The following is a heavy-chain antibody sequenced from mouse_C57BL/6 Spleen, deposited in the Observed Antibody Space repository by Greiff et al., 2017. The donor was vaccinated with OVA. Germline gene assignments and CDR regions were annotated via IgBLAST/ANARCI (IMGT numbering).Heavy chain of an antibody. CDR3: ARSLSTTVVAPLAY. Sequence: VQLQQSGPELVKPGASVKISCKASGYSFTGYYMNWVKQSPEKSLEWIGEINPSTGGTTYNQKFKAKATLTVDKSSSTAYMQLKSLTSEDSAVYYGARSLSTTVVAPLAYWGQGTLVTVSA. J-gene: IGHJ3*01. CDR1: GYSFTGYY. D-gene: IGHD1-1*01. CDR2: INPSTGGT. V-gene: IGHV1-42*01.